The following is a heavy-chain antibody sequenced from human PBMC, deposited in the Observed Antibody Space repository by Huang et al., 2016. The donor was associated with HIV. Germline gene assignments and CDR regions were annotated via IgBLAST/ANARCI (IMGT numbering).Heavy chain of an antibody. D-gene: IGHD3-3*01. CDR3: ARNHDFWRGRMFAISYVDV. Sequence: QMRFQESGPGLVKPSGTLSLTCNVSVGSFNTGRYYWGWIRHTPGKGLDWVSSLYYTGKRQYDPLLKGRLTMSAGTSKNQFSLNLSSVTAADTAIYYCARNHDFWRGRMFAISYVDVWGRGTLVTVAS. CDR1: VGSFNTGRYY. V-gene: IGHV4-39*01. CDR2: LYYTGKR. J-gene: IGHJ2*01.